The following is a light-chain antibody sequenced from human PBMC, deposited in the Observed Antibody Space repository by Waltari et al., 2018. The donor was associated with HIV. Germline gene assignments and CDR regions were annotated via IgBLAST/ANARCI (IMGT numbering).Light chain of an antibody. Sequence: QSALTQPAPVSGSPGQSITISCTGTSSDVGGYKYVSWYQQYPGKAPKLIIYDVTNRPSGVCNRFSGSNAGNTAALTISGLQAEDEADDDCCSYTSSITGRVFGTGTKVTVL. CDR2: DVT. V-gene: IGLV2-14*03. CDR1: SSDVGGYKY. J-gene: IGLJ1*01. CDR3: CSYTSSITGRV.